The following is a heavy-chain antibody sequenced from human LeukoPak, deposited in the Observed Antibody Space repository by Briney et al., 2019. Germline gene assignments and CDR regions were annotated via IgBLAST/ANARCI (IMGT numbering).Heavy chain of an antibody. CDR3: ARAPRHLDT. J-gene: IGHJ5*02. CDR1: GASSTTYY. V-gene: IGHV4-59*08. CDR2: IYNDIT. Sequence: PSETHSLTSTVSGASSTTYYWTWIRQAPERGLGFIAYIYNDITNYNTSLKSRATISIDAFKNQISLRLSSVTAADPTVHYCARAPRHLDTWGQGILVTVSS.